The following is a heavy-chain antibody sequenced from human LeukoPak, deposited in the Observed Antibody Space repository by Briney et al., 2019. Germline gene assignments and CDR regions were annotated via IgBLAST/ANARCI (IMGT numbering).Heavy chain of an antibody. CDR2: ISGSGGST. CDR3: ARLARGVITSYYFDY. Sequence: GGSLRLSCAASGFTFSSYAMSWVRQAPGKGLEWVSAISGSGGSTYYADSVKGRFTISRGNSKNTLYLQMNSLRAEDTAVYYCARLARGVITSYYFDYWGQGTLVTVSS. D-gene: IGHD3-10*01. CDR1: GFTFSSYA. J-gene: IGHJ4*02. V-gene: IGHV3-23*01.